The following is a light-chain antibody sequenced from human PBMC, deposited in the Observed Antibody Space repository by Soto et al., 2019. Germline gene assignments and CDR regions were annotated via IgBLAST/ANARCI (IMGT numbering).Light chain of an antibody. V-gene: IGLV2-14*01. CDR2: DVS. CDR1: SSDVGGYNY. CDR3: SSYTSSRGV. J-gene: IGLJ2*01. Sequence: QSALTQPASVSGYPGQSITISCTGTSSDVGGYNYVSWYQRHPGKAPKLMIYDVSNRPSGVSNRFSGSKSGNTASLTISGLQAEDEADYYCSSYTSSRGVFGGGTKLTVL.